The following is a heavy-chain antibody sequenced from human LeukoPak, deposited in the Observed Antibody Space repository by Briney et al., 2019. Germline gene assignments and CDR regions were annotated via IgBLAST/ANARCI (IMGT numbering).Heavy chain of an antibody. Sequence: ASVKVSCKASGYTFTGYYMHWVRQAPGQGLEWMGWINPNSGGTNYAQKFQGRVTMTRDTSISTAYMELSRLRSDDTAVYYCARSPVGSDILTGYYKGEQYFDYWGQGTLVTVSS. V-gene: IGHV1-2*02. CDR3: ARSPVGSDILTGYYKGEQYFDY. J-gene: IGHJ4*02. CDR1: GYTFTGYY. D-gene: IGHD3-9*01. CDR2: INPNSGGT.